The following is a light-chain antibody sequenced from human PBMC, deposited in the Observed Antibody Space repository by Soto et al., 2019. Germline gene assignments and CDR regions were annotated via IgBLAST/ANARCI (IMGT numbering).Light chain of an antibody. CDR3: SSHTSSSIVV. CDR2: DVS. V-gene: IGLV2-14*01. J-gene: IGLJ2*01. Sequence: QSALTQPASVSGSPGQSITISCTGTSSDVGGYNYVSWYQQHPGKAPKLMIYDVSNRPSGVSNRFSGSKSGNTASLTISGLQAEDEADYYCSSHTSSSIVVLGGGTKVTIL. CDR1: SSDVGGYNY.